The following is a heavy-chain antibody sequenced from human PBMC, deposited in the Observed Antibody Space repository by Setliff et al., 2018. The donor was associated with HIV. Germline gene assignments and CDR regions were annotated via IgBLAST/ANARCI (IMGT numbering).Heavy chain of an antibody. CDR3: ARVRRDGNSFDD. D-gene: IGHD4-4*01. CDR1: DGSFSSDY. Sequence: SETLSLTCTVSDGSFSSDYWTWIRQTPGKGLEWIGYIYHSGSTYYNPSLRSRVTISLDTSKNQFSLKLSSVTAADTAVYFCARVRRDGNSFDDWGQGTLVTISS. CDR2: IYHSGST. J-gene: IGHJ4*02. V-gene: IGHV4-4*09.